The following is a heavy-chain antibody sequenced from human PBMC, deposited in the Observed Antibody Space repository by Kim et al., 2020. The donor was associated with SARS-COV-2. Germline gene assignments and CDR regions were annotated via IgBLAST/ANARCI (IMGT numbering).Heavy chain of an antibody. V-gene: IGHV1-18*01. Sequence: ASVKVSCKASGYTFTSYGISWVRQAPGQGLEWMGWISAYNGNTNYAQKLQGRVTMTTDTSTSTAYMELRSLRSDDTAVYYCARDLRSPGIAAAGTYYYYGMDVWGQGTTVTVSS. CDR1: GYTFTSYG. CDR3: ARDLRSPGIAAAGTYYYYGMDV. J-gene: IGHJ6*02. CDR2: ISAYNGNT. D-gene: IGHD6-13*01.